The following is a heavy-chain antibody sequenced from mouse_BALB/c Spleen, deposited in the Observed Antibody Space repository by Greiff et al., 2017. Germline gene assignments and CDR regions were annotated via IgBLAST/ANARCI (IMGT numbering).Heavy chain of an antibody. CDR1: GFTFSSYA. Sequence: EVQRVESGGGLVKPGGSLKLSCAASGFTFSSYAMSWVRQSPEKRLEWVAEISSGGSYTYYPDTVTGRFTISRDNAKNTLYLEMSSLRSEDTAMYYCARDRDYDDAMDYWGQGTSVTVSS. J-gene: IGHJ4*01. CDR3: ARDRDYDDAMDY. CDR2: ISSGGSYT. V-gene: IGHV5-9-4*01. D-gene: IGHD2-4*01.